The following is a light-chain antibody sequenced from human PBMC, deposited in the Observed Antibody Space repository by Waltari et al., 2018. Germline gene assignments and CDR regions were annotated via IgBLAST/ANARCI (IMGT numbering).Light chain of an antibody. Sequence: DIVMTQSPLSLPVSPGEPASISCRSSQSLLHSSGYTFLDWYVQKPGQAPQLLIYLVSDRASGVPDRFSGIGSGTDFTLKISRVEAEDVGLYYCMQARQTPGTFGQGTKVEIK. V-gene: IGKV2-28*01. CDR3: MQARQTPGT. CDR1: QSLLHSSGYTF. J-gene: IGKJ1*01. CDR2: LVS.